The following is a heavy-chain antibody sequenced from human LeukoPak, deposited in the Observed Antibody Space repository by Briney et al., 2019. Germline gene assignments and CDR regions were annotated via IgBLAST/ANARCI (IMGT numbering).Heavy chain of an antibody. V-gene: IGHV3-30*04. CDR1: GFTFSSYA. Sequence: GGSLRLSCAASGFTFSSYAMHWVRQAPGKGLEWVAVISYDGNNKYYAGSVKGRFTISRDNPKNTLYLQMNSLRAEDTAVYYCARGIAGYCSSTSCYRGVTDWGQGTLVTVSS. CDR2: ISYDGNNK. D-gene: IGHD2-2*02. CDR3: ARGIAGYCSSTSCYRGVTD. J-gene: IGHJ4*02.